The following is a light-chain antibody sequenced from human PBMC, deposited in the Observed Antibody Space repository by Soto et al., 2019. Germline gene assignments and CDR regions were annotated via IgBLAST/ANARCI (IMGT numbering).Light chain of an antibody. Sequence: IVLTQPPGSVSLSPGERTTLFRRASQMFXSSYLALYQQKPGQAPRLLXYGSSSRATGIPDRLSGSGSGTDLTLTISRLEPEDFAVYYCQQYGSAIWTFGQGTKVDI. V-gene: IGKV3-20*01. CDR1: QMFXSSY. CDR3: QQYGSAIWT. CDR2: GSS. J-gene: IGKJ1*01.